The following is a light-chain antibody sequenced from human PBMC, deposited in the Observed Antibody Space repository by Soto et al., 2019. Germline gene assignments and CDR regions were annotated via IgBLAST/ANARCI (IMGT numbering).Light chain of an antibody. V-gene: IGKV1-5*03. CDR2: KAS. J-gene: IGKJ1*01. CDR1: QSIGSW. CDR3: QQYSTYSRT. Sequence: DIQMTQSPSILSASVGDRVTITCRASQSIGSWLAWYQHKPGKAPKLLIYKASSLESGVPLRFSGSGSGTEFTLTISSLQRDDFATYYCQQYSTYSRTCGQGNKGDIK.